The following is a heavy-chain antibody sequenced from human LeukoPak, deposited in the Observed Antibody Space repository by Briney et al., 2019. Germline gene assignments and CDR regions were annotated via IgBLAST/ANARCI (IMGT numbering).Heavy chain of an antibody. CDR1: GFTFSRYA. CDR2: ISGSGGRA. CDR3: AQQAAPFYHDLRPGYETTPFDY. D-gene: IGHD3-3*01. V-gene: IGHV3-23*01. J-gene: IGHJ4*02. Sequence: GGSLRLSCAGSGFTFSRYALSLVRQAPGKGLEWVSGISGSGGRAYYADSVKGRFTISRDNSKNTMSLQMNSLTVEDTAVYYCAQQAAPFYHDLRPGYETTPFDYWGQRTLVTVSS.